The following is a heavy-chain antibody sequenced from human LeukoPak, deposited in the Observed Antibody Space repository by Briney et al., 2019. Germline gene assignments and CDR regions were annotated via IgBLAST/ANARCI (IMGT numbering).Heavy chain of an antibody. CDR2: ITNDGNYE. Sequence: GGSLRLSCAASGFVFSGYGMHWVRQAPGKGLEWVAVITNDGNYEKYADAVRGRFTISRDNSKNTLYLQMNSLSAEDTAVYYCARDSITGDNSLDFWGRGTLVTVSS. D-gene: IGHD7-27*01. CDR3: ARDSITGDNSLDF. V-gene: IGHV3-33*05. CDR1: GFVFSGYG. J-gene: IGHJ4*02.